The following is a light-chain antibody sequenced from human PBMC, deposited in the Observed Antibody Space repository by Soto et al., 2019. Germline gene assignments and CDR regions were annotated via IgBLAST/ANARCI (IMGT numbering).Light chain of an antibody. J-gene: IGKJ4*01. CDR2: AAS. CDR1: QGVSRH. V-gene: IGKV3D-15*01. CDR3: QQYHQWPLT. Sequence: EIVMTQSPAPLSLSPGERATLSCRASQGVSRHLAWYQQKPGQAPRLLIYAASTRAAGVPARFSGSGSGTEFTLIISSLQSEDFTVYYCQQYHQWPLTFGGGTKVEI.